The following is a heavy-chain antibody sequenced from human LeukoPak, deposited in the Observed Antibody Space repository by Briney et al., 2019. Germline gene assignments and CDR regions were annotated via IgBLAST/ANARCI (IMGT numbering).Heavy chain of an antibody. J-gene: IGHJ4*02. CDR3: ARGVRITGIPFFDY. D-gene: IGHD1-20*01. V-gene: IGHV4-59*11. Sequence: SETLSLTCTVSGGSISSHYWSWIRQPPGKGLEWIGCIYYSGSTNYNPSLKSRVTISVDTSKNQFSLKLSSVTAADTAVYYCARGVRITGIPFFDYWGQGTLVTVSS. CDR1: GGSISSHY. CDR2: IYYSGST.